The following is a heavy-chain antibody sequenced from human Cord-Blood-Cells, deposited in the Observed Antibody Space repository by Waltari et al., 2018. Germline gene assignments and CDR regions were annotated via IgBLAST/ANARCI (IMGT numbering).Heavy chain of an antibody. CDR3: ARRGRDSGSYYFDY. CDR2: IYYSGST. D-gene: IGHD1-26*01. CDR1: GGSISSSSYY. J-gene: IGHJ4*02. Sequence: QLQLQESGPGLVKPSETLSLTYTVSGGSISSSSYYWGWIRQPPGKGLEWIGSIYYSGSTYYNPSLKSRVTISVDTSKNQFSLKLSSVTAADTAVYYCARRGRDSGSYYFDYWGQGTLVTVSS. V-gene: IGHV4-39*07.